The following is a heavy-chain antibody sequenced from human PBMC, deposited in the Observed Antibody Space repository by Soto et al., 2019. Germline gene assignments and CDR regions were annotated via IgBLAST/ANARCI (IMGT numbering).Heavy chain of an antibody. CDR2: VYYTGSTST. J-gene: IGHJ4*02. D-gene: IGHD5-12*01. CDR1: GASINNYY. Sequence: SETLSLTCSVSGASINNYYWSWIRQPPGKGLEWIGYVYYTGSTSTKYNPSLQSRVAMSVDSSKNQFSLKLTSMTAADTAIYYCAKYRRTDAEGYRLDFWGPGTLVTSPQ. V-gene: IGHV4-59*01. CDR3: AKYRRTDAEGYRLDF.